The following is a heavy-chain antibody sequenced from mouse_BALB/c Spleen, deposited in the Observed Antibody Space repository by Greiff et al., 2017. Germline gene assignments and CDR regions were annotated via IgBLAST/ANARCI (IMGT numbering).Heavy chain of an antibody. CDR2: ISTYYGDA. D-gene: IGHD1-1*01. V-gene: IGHV1S137*01. J-gene: IGHJ1*01. CDR1: GYTFTDYA. CDR3: ARDYGSSYRYFDV. Sequence: VQLQQSGAELVRPGVSVKISCKGSGYTFTDYAMHWLKQSHAKSLEWIGVISTYYGDASYNQKFKGKATMTVDKSSSTAYMELARLTSEDSAIYYCARDYGSSYRYFDVWGAGTTVTVSS.